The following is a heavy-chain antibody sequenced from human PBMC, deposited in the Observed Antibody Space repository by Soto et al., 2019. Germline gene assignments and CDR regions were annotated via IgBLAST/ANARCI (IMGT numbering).Heavy chain of an antibody. Sequence: ASVKVSCKASGYTFTGYYMHWVRQAPGQGLEWMGWINPNSGGTNYAQKFQGRVTMTRDTSISTAYMELSRLRSDDTAVYYCVRDYYDSSGYYYYYYGMDVWGQGTTVTVS. CDR2: INPNSGGT. V-gene: IGHV1-2*02. CDR1: GYTFTGYY. CDR3: VRDYYDSSGYYYYYYGMDV. J-gene: IGHJ6*02. D-gene: IGHD3-22*01.